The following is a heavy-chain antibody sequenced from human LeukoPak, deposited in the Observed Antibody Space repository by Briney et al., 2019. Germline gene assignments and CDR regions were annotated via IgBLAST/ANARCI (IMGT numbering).Heavy chain of an antibody. CDR1: GGSISSSSYY. J-gene: IGHJ5*02. CDR3: ARLAYQLPHPGDWFDP. Sequence: SETLSLTCTVSGGSISSSSYYWGWIRQPPGKGLEWIGSIYYSGSTYYNPSLKSRVTISVDTSKNQFSLKLSSVTAADTAVYYCARLAYQLPHPGDWFDPWGQGTLVTVSS. V-gene: IGHV4-39*01. D-gene: IGHD2-2*01. CDR2: IYYSGST.